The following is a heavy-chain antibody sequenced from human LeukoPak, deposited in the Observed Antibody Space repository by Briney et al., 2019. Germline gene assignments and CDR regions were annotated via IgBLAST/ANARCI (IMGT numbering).Heavy chain of an antibody. CDR1: GYTFTGYF. V-gene: IGHV1-2*06. CDR3: ARVRIAAAGTPYDAFDI. CDR2: INPNNGGT. J-gene: IGHJ3*02. D-gene: IGHD6-13*01. Sequence: ASVKVSCKASGYTFTGYFMNWVRQAPGQGLEWMGRINPNNGGTNYAQNFQVRVTMTRDTSISTAYMELSSLRSDDTAVYYCARVRIAAAGTPYDAFDIWGQGTMVTVSS.